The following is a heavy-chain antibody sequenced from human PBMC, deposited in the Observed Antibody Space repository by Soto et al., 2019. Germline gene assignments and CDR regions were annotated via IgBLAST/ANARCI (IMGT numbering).Heavy chain of an antibody. CDR3: VRQGIGNLHGLVDV. D-gene: IGHD1-1*01. CDR2: VYSTGGT. CDR1: SGPTSSHN. J-gene: IGHJ6*02. V-gene: IGHV4-59*08. Sequence: QVQLQQSGPGLVKPSETLSLTCSVSSGPTSSHNWGWIRQTPGRGLEWIGYVYSTGGTSYNPSLNSRVTISAGTSTNHTSPTLASVTAADTAVYYCVRQGIGNLHGLVDVWGQGTTVRVSS.